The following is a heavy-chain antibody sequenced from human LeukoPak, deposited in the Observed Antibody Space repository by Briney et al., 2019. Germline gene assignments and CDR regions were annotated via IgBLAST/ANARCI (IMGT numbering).Heavy chain of an antibody. D-gene: IGHD3-3*01. CDR3: ARGRGDFWSGSPIDY. V-gene: IGHV4-59*01. Sequence: SETLSLTCSVSGGSIKSYYWSWIRQPPGKGLEWIAYIYYSGSTNYNPSLRSRVTISVDTSKNQFSLKLSSVTAADTAVYYCARGRGDFWSGSPIDYWGQGTLATVSS. CDR2: IYYSGST. J-gene: IGHJ4*02. CDR1: GGSIKSYY.